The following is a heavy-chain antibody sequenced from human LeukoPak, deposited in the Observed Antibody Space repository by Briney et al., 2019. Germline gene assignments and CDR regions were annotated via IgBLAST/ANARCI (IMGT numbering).Heavy chain of an antibody. CDR3: ARDSLGYDFWSGYYSSTSRYYYYGMDV. CDR2: IYSGGST. CDR1: GFTVSSNY. V-gene: IGHV3-66*01. D-gene: IGHD3-3*01. Sequence: GGSLRLSCAASGFTVSSNYMSWVRQAPGKGLEWVSVIYSGGSTYYADSVKGRFTISRDNSKNTLYLQMNSLRAEDTAVYYCARDSLGYDFWSGYYSSTSRYYYYGMDVWGQGTTVTVSS. J-gene: IGHJ6*02.